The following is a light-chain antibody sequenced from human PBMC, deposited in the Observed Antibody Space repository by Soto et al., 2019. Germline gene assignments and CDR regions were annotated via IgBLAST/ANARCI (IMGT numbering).Light chain of an antibody. Sequence: QSALTQPASVSGSPGQSITISCTGSSSDVGGYNYVAWYQQHPGKAPKVMIYDVSNRASGVSYRFSGSKSGNTASLSISGLHAEDEADYYCSAFTSSGTYVFGSGTKLTVL. J-gene: IGLJ1*01. CDR3: SAFTSSGTYV. CDR1: SSDVGGYNY. CDR2: DVS. V-gene: IGLV2-14*01.